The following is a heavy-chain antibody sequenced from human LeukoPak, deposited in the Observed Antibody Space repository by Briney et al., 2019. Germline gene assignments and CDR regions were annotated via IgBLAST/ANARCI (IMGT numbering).Heavy chain of an antibody. CDR1: GGSISSGGYS. Sequence: QASQTLSLTCAVSGGSISSGGYSWSWIRQPPGKGLEWIGYIYHSGSTYYNPSLKSRVTISVDTSKNQFSLKLSSVTAADTAVYYCARGGHFYGSGSPFDYWGQGTLVTVSS. CDR2: IYHSGST. J-gene: IGHJ4*02. V-gene: IGHV4-30-2*01. CDR3: ARGGHFYGSGSPFDY. D-gene: IGHD3-10*01.